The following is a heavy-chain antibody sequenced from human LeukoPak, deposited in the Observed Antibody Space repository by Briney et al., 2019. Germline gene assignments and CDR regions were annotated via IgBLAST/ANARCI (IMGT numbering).Heavy chain of an antibody. CDR1: GGSISSSNW. Sequence: PSETLSLTCAGSGGSISSSNWWSWVRQPPGKGLEWIGEIYHSGSTNYNPSLKSRVTISVDKSKNQFSLKLSSVTAADTAVYYCAWTGIVGATNIDCWGQGTLVTVSS. CDR2: IYHSGST. V-gene: IGHV4-4*02. J-gene: IGHJ4*02. CDR3: AWTGIVGATNIDC. D-gene: IGHD1-26*01.